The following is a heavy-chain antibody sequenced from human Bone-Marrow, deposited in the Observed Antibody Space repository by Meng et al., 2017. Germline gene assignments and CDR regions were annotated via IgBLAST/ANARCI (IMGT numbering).Heavy chain of an antibody. V-gene: IGHV1-46*01. CDR2: INPSGGST. J-gene: IGHJ3*02. CDR3: ARALVLRYFDWLKGGTSDDAFDI. D-gene: IGHD3-9*01. CDR1: GYTFTSYY. Sequence: ASVKVSCKASGYTFTSYYMHWVRQAPGQGLEWMGIINPSGGSTSYAQKFQGRVTMTRDTSTSTVYMELSSLRSEDTAVYYCARALVLRYFDWLKGGTSDDAFDIWGQGTMVTVSS.